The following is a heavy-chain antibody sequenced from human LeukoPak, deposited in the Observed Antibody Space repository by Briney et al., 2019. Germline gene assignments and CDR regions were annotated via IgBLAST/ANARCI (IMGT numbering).Heavy chain of an antibody. J-gene: IGHJ4*02. D-gene: IGHD5-24*01. CDR1: GFTVSSNY. CDR2: TYGDDST. CDR3: ARGLVEMATIYFDY. Sequence: GGSLRLSCAVSGFTVSSNYMAWLRQAPGKGLEWVSVTYGDDSTFYADSVKGRFTISRHNSKNTLYLEMNSLRPEDTAVYYCARGLVEMATIYFDYWGQGTLVTVSS. V-gene: IGHV3-53*04.